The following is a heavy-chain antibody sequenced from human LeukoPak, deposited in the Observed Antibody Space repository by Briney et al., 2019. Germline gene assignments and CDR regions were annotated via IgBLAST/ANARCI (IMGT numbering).Heavy chain of an antibody. CDR1: SGSISSSNW. CDR3: AREINDYVWGSYRHIDY. CDR2: IYHSGST. V-gene: IGHV4-4*02. D-gene: IGHD3-16*02. J-gene: IGHJ4*02. Sequence: PSETLSLTCAVSSGSISSSNWWSWVRQPPGKGLEWIGEIYHSGSTNYNPSLKSRVTISVDKSKNQFSLKLSSVTAADTAVYYCAREINDYVWGSYRHIDYWGQGTLVTVSS.